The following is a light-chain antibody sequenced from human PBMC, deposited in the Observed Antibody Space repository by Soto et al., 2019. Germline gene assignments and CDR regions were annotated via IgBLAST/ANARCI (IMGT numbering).Light chain of an antibody. CDR2: GAS. V-gene: IGKV3-15*01. Sequence: EILMTQSPATLSVSPGERVNLSCRASQSVGSTLAWYQQKPGQAPRLLIRGASTRATGVPARFSGSGSGTEFTLTISSLQSEDFAVYYCQQYSTSLTFGGGTTLEIK. J-gene: IGKJ4*02. CDR1: QSVGST. CDR3: QQYSTSLT.